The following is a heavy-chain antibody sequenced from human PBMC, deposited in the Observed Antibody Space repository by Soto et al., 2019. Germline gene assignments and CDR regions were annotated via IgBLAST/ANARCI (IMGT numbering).Heavy chain of an antibody. Sequence: GGSLRLSCAASGFTFSSYSMNWVRQAPGKGLEWVSYISSSSSTIYYADSVKGRFTISRDNAKNSLYLQMNSLRDEDTAVYYCAREIMSTFGGVIAPAYGMDVWGQGTTVTVS. CDR3: AREIMSTFGGVIAPAYGMDV. CDR2: ISSSSSTI. V-gene: IGHV3-48*02. CDR1: GFTFSSYS. J-gene: IGHJ6*02. D-gene: IGHD3-16*02.